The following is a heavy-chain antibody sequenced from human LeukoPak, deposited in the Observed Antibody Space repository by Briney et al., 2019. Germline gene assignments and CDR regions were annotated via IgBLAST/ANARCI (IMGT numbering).Heavy chain of an antibody. V-gene: IGHV3-23*01. D-gene: IGHD3-10*01. CDR3: TKDFRGSGYFFDY. CDR2: ISGSGDNT. CDR1: GFTFNNHA. J-gene: IGHJ4*02. Sequence: GGSLRLSCVVSGFTFNNHAMSWVRQAPGKGLEWVSAISGSGDNTFYAGSVRGRFTISRDNSKNTLYLQMDSLRAEDTAIYYCTKDFRGSGYFFDYWGQGTPVTVSS.